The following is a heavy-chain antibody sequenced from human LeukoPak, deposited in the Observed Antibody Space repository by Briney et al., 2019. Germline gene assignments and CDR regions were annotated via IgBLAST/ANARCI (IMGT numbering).Heavy chain of an antibody. CDR3: ARIGYNHYFDY. J-gene: IGHJ4*02. D-gene: IGHD5-24*01. CDR1: GYTFTDYY. V-gene: IGHV1-2*02. CDR2: INPNSGGT. Sequence: ASVTVSCKASGYTFTDYYLHWVRQAPGQGLEWMGWINPNSGGTNNAQTFQGRVTMTRDTSITTAYMELSRLRSDDTAVYYCARIGYNHYFDYWGQGTLVTVSS.